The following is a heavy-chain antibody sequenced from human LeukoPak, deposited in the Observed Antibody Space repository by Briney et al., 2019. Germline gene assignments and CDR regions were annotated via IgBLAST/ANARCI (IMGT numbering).Heavy chain of an antibody. J-gene: IGHJ4*02. CDR2: ISGSGGST. Sequence: GGSLRLSCAASGFTFNNYARTWVRQAPGKGLEWVSTISGSGGSTYYADSVKGRFTIFRDNSKNTLYLQMNSMRAEDTAVYYCASGGGYSGFDPGDYWGQGTLVTVSS. V-gene: IGHV3-23*01. CDR3: ASGGGYSGFDPGDY. CDR1: GFTFNNYA. D-gene: IGHD5-12*01.